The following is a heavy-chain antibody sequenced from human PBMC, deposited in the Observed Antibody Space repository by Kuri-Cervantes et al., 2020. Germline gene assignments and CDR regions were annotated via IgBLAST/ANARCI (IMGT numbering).Heavy chain of an antibody. CDR3: ARRSVTVDY. J-gene: IGHJ4*02. CDR2: INHSGST. V-gene: IGHV4-34*01. CDR1: GGSFSGYY. D-gene: IGHD2-21*02. Sequence: SENLSLTCAVYGGSFSGYYWSWIRQPPGKGLEWIGEINHSGSTNYNPSLKSRVTISVDTSKNQFSLKLSSVTAADTAVYYCARRSVTVDYWGQGTLVTVSS.